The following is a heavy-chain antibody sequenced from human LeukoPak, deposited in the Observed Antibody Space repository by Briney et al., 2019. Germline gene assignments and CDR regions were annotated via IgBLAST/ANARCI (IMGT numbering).Heavy chain of an antibody. J-gene: IGHJ5*02. Sequence: GASVKVSCKASGYTFSNYYVHWVRQAPGQGLEWMGTIIPSGGSTSYAQKFQGRVTMTRDTSISTAYMELSRLRSDDTAVYYCARDLFPSGDYAATNWFDPWGQGTLVTVSS. CDR2: IIPSGGST. CDR3: ARDLFPSGDYAATNWFDP. V-gene: IGHV1-46*01. D-gene: IGHD4-17*01. CDR1: GYTFSNYY.